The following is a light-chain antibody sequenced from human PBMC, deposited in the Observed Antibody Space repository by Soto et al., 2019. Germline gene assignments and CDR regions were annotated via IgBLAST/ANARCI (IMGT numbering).Light chain of an antibody. CDR1: QTVNSL. J-gene: IGKJ5*01. V-gene: IGKV3-15*01. CDR3: QQYNKWPIT. Sequence: EIIFTQSPATLSVSPGERATISCWARQTVNSLLAWYQQKPGQAPRLLIYGASTRATDTPARFSGSGFGTEFALTISSLQSEDFAVYYCQQYNKWPITFGQGTRLEIK. CDR2: GAS.